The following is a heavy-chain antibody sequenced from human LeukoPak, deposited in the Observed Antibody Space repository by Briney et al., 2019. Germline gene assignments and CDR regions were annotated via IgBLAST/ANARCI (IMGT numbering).Heavy chain of an antibody. J-gene: IGHJ6*02. CDR3: AKDFRAAAGSSKNYYYYGMDV. CDR2: ISYDGSNK. V-gene: IGHV3-30*18. CDR1: GFTFSSYG. Sequence: PGGPLRLSCAASGFTFSSYGMHWVRQAPGKGLEWVAVISYDGSNKYYADSVKGRFTISRDNSKNTLYLQMNSLRAEDTAVYYCAKDFRAAAGSSKNYYYYGMDVWGQGTTVTVSS. D-gene: IGHD6-13*01.